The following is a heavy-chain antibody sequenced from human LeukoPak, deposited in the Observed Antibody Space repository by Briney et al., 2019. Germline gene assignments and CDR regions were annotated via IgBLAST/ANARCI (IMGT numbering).Heavy chain of an antibody. Sequence: GGSLRLSCAASGFTFSNYGIHWVRQAPGKGLEWVVVISYDGSHKYYADSVKGRFTISRDNSKNTLYLQMNSLRADDTAVYYCARDFHYYDSTDSYYGLGDWGQGTLVTVSS. V-gene: IGHV3-30*03. J-gene: IGHJ4*02. CDR1: GFTFSNYG. CDR2: ISYDGSHK. D-gene: IGHD3-22*01. CDR3: ARDFHYYDSTDSYYGLGD.